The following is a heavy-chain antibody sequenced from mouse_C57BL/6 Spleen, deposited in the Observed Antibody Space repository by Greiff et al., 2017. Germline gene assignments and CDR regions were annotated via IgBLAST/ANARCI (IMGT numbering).Heavy chain of an antibody. V-gene: IGHV5-17*01. CDR2: ISSGSSTI. CDR1: GFTFSDYG. CDR3: ARRDYGSRYYAMDY. D-gene: IGHD1-1*01. Sequence: EVQVVESGGGLVKPGGSLKLSCAASGFTFSDYGMHWVRQAPETGLEWVAYISSGSSTIYYADTVKGRFTISRDNAKNTLFLQMTSLRSEDTAMYYCARRDYGSRYYAMDYWGQGTSVTVSS. J-gene: IGHJ4*01.